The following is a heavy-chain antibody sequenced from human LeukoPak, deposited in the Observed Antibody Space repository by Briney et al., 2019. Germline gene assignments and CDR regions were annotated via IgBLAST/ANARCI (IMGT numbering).Heavy chain of an antibody. CDR2: SSSGSSTI. CDR1: GFTFSTYA. D-gene: IGHD5-24*01. V-gene: IGHV3-48*04. CDR3: ARGEQDMATMSIDY. J-gene: IGHJ4*02. Sequence: PGGPLRLSCAASGFTFSTYAMNWVRQAPGNGLEWISYSSSGSSTIYYADSVKGRFTISRDNAKNSLYLQMHSLRAEDTAVYYCARGEQDMATMSIDYWGQGALVTVSS.